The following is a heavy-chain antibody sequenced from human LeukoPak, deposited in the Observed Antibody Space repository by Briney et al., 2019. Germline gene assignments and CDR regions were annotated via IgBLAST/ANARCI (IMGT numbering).Heavy chain of an antibody. CDR1: GYSISSGYY. Sequence: PSETLSLTCAVSGYSISSGYYWGWIRQPPGKGLEWIGSIYHSGSTYYNPSLKSRVTISVDTSKNQFSLKLSSVTAADTAVYYCARPTSITMIGGAFDIWDQGTMVTVSS. V-gene: IGHV4-38-2*01. CDR3: ARPTSITMIGGAFDI. CDR2: IYHSGST. J-gene: IGHJ3*02. D-gene: IGHD3-22*01.